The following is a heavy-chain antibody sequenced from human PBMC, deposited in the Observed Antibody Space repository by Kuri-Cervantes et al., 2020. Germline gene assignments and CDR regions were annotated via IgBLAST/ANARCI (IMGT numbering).Heavy chain of an antibody. V-gene: IGHV4-31*03. Sequence: LRLSCTVSGGSISSGGYYWSWIRQHPGKGLEWIGYIYYSGSTYYNPSLKSRVTISVDTSKNQFSLKLSSVTAADTAVYYCARELRYSSSWYTHNWFDPWGQGTLVTVSS. J-gene: IGHJ5*02. CDR1: GGSISSGGYY. CDR3: ARELRYSSSWYTHNWFDP. CDR2: IYYSGST. D-gene: IGHD6-13*01.